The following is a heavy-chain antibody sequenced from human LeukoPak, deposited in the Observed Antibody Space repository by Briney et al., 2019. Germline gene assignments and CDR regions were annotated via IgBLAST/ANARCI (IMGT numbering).Heavy chain of an antibody. J-gene: IGHJ4*02. V-gene: IGHV3-30-3*01. CDR2: ISYDGSNK. CDR1: GFTFSSYA. D-gene: IGHD6-19*01. CDR3: ARVSYSSGPPGY. Sequence: PGGSLRLSCAASGFTFSSYAMHWVRQAPGKGLEGVAVISYDGSNKYYADSVKGRFTISRDNSKNTLYLQMNSLRAEDTAVYYCARVSYSSGPPGYWGQGTLVTVSS.